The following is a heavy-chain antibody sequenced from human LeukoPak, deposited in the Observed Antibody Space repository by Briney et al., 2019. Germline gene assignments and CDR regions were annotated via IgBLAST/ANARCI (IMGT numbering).Heavy chain of an antibody. CDR3: ARVVAADYSDY. CDR2: IWYDGSNK. D-gene: IGHD2-15*01. CDR1: GFTFSSYG. J-gene: IGHJ4*02. Sequence: PGRSLRLSCAASGFTFSSYGMHWVRQAPGKGLEWVAVIWYDGSNKYYADSVKGRFTISRDNSKNTLYLEMNSLRAEDTAVYYCARVVAADYSDYWGQGTLVTVSS. V-gene: IGHV3-33*01.